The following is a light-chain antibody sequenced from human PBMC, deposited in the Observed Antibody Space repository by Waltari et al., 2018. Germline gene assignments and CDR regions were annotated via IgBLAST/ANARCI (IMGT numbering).Light chain of an antibody. Sequence: QSALTQPASVTGSPGQSITLSCTGSSSDVGDPNYVSWYQQHPGKVPKLLVFDVTHRSSGVSDRFSGSKSGNTASLTISGLQAEDEGDYYCSTYTTGVVFGGGTKLTVL. CDR3: STYTTGVV. CDR1: SSDVGDPNY. CDR2: DVT. J-gene: IGLJ2*01. V-gene: IGLV2-14*03.